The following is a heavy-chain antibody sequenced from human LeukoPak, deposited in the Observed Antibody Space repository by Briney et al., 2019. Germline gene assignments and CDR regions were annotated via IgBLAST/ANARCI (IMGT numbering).Heavy chain of an antibody. CDR2: IYYSGST. J-gene: IGHJ4*02. V-gene: IGHV4-28*01. D-gene: IGHD5-24*01. CDR1: GYSISSSHW. Sequence: SDTLSLTCAVSGYSISSSHWWGWIRQPPGKGLEWIGYIYYSGSTYYSPSLKSRVTVSVDTSKNQFSLKLSSVTAVDTAVYYCARRRRDGYYFDYWGQGTLVTVSS. CDR3: ARRRRDGYYFDY.